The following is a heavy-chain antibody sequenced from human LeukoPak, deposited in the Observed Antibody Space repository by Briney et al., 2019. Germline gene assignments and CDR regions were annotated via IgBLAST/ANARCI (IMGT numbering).Heavy chain of an antibody. Sequence: SETLSLTCTVSGGSISSGDYYWSWIRQPPGKGLEWIGYIYYSGSPYSNPSLKSRLTISVDTSKNQFSLKLSSVTAADTAVYYCARVLVDCSGGSCYYFDYWGQGTLVTVSS. CDR2: IYYSGSP. V-gene: IGHV4-30-4*01. D-gene: IGHD2-15*01. CDR1: GGSISSGDYY. J-gene: IGHJ4*02. CDR3: ARVLVDCSGGSCYYFDY.